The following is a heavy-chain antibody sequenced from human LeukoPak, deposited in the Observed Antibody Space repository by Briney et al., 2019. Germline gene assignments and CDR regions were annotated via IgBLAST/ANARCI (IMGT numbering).Heavy chain of an antibody. Sequence: GGSLRLSCAASGFTFSNAWMSWVRQAPGKGLEWVGRIKSKTDGGTTDYAAPVKGRFTISRDDSKNTLYLQMNSLKTEDTAVYYCTTDLPYYYDSSGYYLPRYHSPDDYWGQGTLVTVSS. CDR3: TTDLPYYYDSSGYYLPRYHSPDDY. CDR1: GFTFSNAW. J-gene: IGHJ4*02. D-gene: IGHD3-22*01. CDR2: IKSKTDGGTT. V-gene: IGHV3-15*01.